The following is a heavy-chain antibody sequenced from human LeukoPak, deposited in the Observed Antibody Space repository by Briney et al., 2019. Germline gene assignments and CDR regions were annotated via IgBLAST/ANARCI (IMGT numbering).Heavy chain of an antibody. J-gene: IGHJ5*02. V-gene: IGHV4-39*01. Sequence: SETLSLTCTVSGGSISSSSYYWGWIRQPPGKGLEWIGSIYYSGSTYYNPSLKSRVTISVDTSKNQFSLKLSSVTAADTAVYYCARPVTGTPRSWFDPWGQGTLVTVSS. CDR3: ARPVTGTPRSWFDP. CDR2: IYYSGST. CDR1: GGSISSSSYY. D-gene: IGHD1-20*01.